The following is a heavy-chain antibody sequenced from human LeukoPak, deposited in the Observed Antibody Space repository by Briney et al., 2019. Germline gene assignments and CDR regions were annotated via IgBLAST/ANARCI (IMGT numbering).Heavy chain of an antibody. V-gene: IGHV4-34*01. Sequence: SETLSLTCAVYGGSFSGYYWSWIRQPPGKGLEWIGEINHSGSTNYNPSLKSRVTISVDTSKNQFSLKLSSVTAADTAVYYCARDGRRGSYGLGWFDPWGQGTLVTVSS. D-gene: IGHD1-26*01. J-gene: IGHJ5*02. CDR1: GGSFSGYY. CDR2: INHSGST. CDR3: ARDGRRGSYGLGWFDP.